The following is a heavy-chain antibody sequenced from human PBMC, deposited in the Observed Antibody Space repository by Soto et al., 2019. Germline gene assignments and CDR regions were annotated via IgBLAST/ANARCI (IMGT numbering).Heavy chain of an antibody. CDR1: GFTFSSYA. CDR3: AKADTVIEDMDV. V-gene: IGHV3-23*01. J-gene: IGHJ6*03. D-gene: IGHD3-16*02. CDR2: ISGSGGST. Sequence: GGSLRLSCAASGFTFSSYAMSWVRQAPGKGLEWVSAISGSGGSTYYADSVKSRFTISRDNSKNTLYLQMNSLRAEDTAVYYWAKADTVIEDMDVWGKGTTVTVSS.